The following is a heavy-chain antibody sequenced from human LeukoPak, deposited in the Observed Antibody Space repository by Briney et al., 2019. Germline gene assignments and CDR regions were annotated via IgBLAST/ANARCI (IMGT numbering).Heavy chain of an antibody. J-gene: IGHJ4*02. CDR1: GGTFSSYA. D-gene: IGHD3-10*01. CDR2: IIPIFGIA. Sequence: ASVKVSCKAPGGTFSSYAISWVRQAPGQGLEWMGRIIPIFGIANYAQKFQGRVTITADKSTSTAHMELSSLRSEDTAVYCCARDRDSTYYYGSKESEPGFDYWGQGTLVTVSS. V-gene: IGHV1-69*04. CDR3: ARDRDSTYYYGSKESEPGFDY.